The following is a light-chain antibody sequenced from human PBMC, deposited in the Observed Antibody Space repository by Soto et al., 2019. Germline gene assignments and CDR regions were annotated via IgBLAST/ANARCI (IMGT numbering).Light chain of an antibody. Sequence: ALQMTQSPSSLSASVRERVTITCRASQDIRTELGCYQQKPGKAPKLLIYGATTLQSGVSSRFSGSGSGTDFTLTISGLQPEDFATYYCLHDYNYPRTFGQGTKVEVK. CDR2: GAT. CDR3: LHDYNYPRT. V-gene: IGKV1-6*01. J-gene: IGKJ1*01. CDR1: QDIRTE.